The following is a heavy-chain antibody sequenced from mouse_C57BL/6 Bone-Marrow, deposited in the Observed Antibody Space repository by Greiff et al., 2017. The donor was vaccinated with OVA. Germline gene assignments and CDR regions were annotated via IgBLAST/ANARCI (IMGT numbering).Heavy chain of an antibody. CDR1: GFNIKDDY. V-gene: IGHV14-4*01. J-gene: IGHJ1*03. D-gene: IGHD2-3*01. CDR3: TTSNGYYDWYFDV. CDR2: IDPENGDT. Sequence: EVQLQQSGAELVRPGASVKLSYTASGFNIKDDYMHWVKQRPEQGLEWIGWIDPENGDTEYASKFQGKATITADTSSNTAYLQLSSLTSEDTAVYYCTTSNGYYDWYFDVWGTGTTVTVSS.